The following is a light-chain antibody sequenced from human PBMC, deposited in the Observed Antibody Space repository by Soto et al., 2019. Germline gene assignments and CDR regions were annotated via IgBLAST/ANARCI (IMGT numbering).Light chain of an antibody. V-gene: IGLV1-40*01. CDR3: QSYDSSLSVV. J-gene: IGLJ2*01. CDR2: ANS. Sequence: QSVLTQPPSVSGAPGKRVTISCTGSSSNIAAGYDVHWYQHLPGTAPKLLIYANSNRPSGVPDRFSGSKSATSASLAITGLQTDDEADYYCQSYDSSLSVVFGGGTKLTVL. CDR1: SSNIAAGYD.